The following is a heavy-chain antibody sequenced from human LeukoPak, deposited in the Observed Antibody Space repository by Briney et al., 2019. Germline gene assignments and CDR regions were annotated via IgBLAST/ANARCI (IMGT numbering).Heavy chain of an antibody. D-gene: IGHD3-10*01. J-gene: IGHJ4*02. Sequence: GSLRLSCAASGFTFSSYGMHWVRQAPGKGLEWGAVISYDGSNKYYADSVKGRFTISRDNSKNTLYLQMNSLRAEDTAVYYCAKLLWFGDHSDYWGQGTLVTVSS. CDR1: GFTFSSYG. V-gene: IGHV3-30*18. CDR2: ISYDGSNK. CDR3: AKLLWFGDHSDY.